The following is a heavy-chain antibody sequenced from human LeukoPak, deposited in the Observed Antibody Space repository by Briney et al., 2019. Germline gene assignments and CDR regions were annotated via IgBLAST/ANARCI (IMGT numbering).Heavy chain of an antibody. Sequence: GASVKVSCKVSGYTLTEISMRWVRQAPGKGLEWMGGFDPEDGETIYAQKFQGRVTMTRDTSTSTVYMELSSLRSEDTAVYYCASPGRITMVRGVWDFEYWGQGTLVTVSS. CDR3: ASPGRITMVRGVWDFEY. J-gene: IGHJ4*02. CDR1: GYTLTEIS. V-gene: IGHV1-24*01. CDR2: FDPEDGET. D-gene: IGHD3-10*01.